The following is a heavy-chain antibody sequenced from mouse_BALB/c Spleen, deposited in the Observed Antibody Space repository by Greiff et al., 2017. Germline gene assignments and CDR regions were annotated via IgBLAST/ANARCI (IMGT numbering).Heavy chain of an antibody. CDR1: GFTFTDYY. V-gene: IGHV7-3*02. CDR2: IRNKANGYTT. J-gene: IGHJ1*01. CDR3: ARDEGDGYFWYFEV. D-gene: IGHD2-3*01. Sequence: EVKLVESGGGLVQPGGSLRLSCATSGFTFTDYYMSWVRQPPGKALEWLGFIRNKANGYTTEYSASVKGRFTITRANYQSILHLQMNTLRAEDSATYYCARDEGDGYFWYFEVWGAGTTVTVSA.